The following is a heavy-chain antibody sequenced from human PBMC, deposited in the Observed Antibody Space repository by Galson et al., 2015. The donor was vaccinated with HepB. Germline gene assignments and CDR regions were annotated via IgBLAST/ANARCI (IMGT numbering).Heavy chain of an antibody. CDR1: GFTFSSCA. V-gene: IGHV3-23*01. D-gene: IGHD3/OR15-3a*01. CDR2: LSSSGRT. Sequence: SLRLSCAASGFTFSSCAMNWVRQAPGKGLEWVSALSSSGRTFYADSVKGRFTIPRDNSKNTLYLQMSSLRAEDTAVYYCAKGGRTESPYYFMDVWGKGTTVTVSS. CDR3: AKGGRTESPYYFMDV. J-gene: IGHJ6*03.